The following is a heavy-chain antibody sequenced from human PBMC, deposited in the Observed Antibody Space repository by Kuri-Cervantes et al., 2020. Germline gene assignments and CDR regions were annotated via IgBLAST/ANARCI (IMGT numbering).Heavy chain of an antibody. D-gene: IGHD6-19*01. CDR3: ARLHERYSSGWLRPLDY. CDR2: ISYDGSNK. V-gene: IGHV3-30-3*01. J-gene: IGHJ4*02. Sequence: GESLKISCAASGFTLSSYAMHWVRQAPGKGLEWVAVISYDGSNKYYADSVKGRFTISRDNSKNTLYLQMNSLRAEDTAVYYCARLHERYSSGWLRPLDYWGQGTLVTVSS. CDR1: GFTLSSYA.